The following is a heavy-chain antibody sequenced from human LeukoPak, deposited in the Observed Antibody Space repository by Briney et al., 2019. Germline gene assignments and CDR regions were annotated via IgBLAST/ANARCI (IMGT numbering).Heavy chain of an antibody. V-gene: IGHV1-46*01. D-gene: IGHD6-6*01. Sequence: ASVKVSCKASGYTFTSYYMHWVRQAPGQGLEWMGIINPSGGSTSYAQKFQGRVTMTRDTSTSTVYMELSRLRSGDTAVYYCARDLRTGEQLAGGWFDPWGQGTLVTVSS. CDR3: ARDLRTGEQLAGGWFDP. CDR1: GYTFTSYY. J-gene: IGHJ5*02. CDR2: INPSGGST.